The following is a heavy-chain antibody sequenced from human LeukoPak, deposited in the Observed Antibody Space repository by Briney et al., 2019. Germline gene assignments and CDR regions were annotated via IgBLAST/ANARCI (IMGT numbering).Heavy chain of an antibody. Sequence: SETLSLTCTVSGGSISSYYWSWIRQPAGKGLEWIGRIYTSGSTNYNPSLKSRVTISVDKSKNQSSLKLSSVTAADTAVYYCARDPYYSSGWYVDYWGQGTLVTVSS. CDR3: ARDPYYSSGWYVDY. CDR2: IYTSGST. J-gene: IGHJ4*02. CDR1: GGSISSYY. D-gene: IGHD6-19*01. V-gene: IGHV4-4*07.